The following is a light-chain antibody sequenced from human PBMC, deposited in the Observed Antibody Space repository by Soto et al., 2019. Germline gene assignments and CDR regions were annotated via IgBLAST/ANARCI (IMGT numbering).Light chain of an antibody. V-gene: IGKV3-20*01. CDR2: GAS. Sequence: PGERATLSCRASQSVSSNTLAWYQQKPGQAPRLLIYGASVRATGIPDRFSGSGSGTDFTLTVSRLEPDDFAVYYYQQYGASPSWTFGQGTKVDIK. CDR1: QSVSSNT. CDR3: QQYGASPSWT. J-gene: IGKJ1*01.